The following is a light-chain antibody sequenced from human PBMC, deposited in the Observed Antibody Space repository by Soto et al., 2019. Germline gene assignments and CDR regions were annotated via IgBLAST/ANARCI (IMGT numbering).Light chain of an antibody. CDR2: AAS. J-gene: IGKJ2*01. CDR3: QQTYTAPYT. V-gene: IGKV1-39*01. Sequence: DTQMTQSPSSLSASVGDRVTITCRASHTISRYLSWYQQQPGKAPKLLVYAASSLQGGVSSRLRGSGAGTDFTVTISVLQPEEFAIDCCQQTYTAPYTFGQGPRWIS. CDR1: HTISRY.